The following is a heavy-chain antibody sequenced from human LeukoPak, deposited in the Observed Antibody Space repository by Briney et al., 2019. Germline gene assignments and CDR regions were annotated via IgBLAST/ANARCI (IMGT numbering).Heavy chain of an antibody. D-gene: IGHD3-22*01. V-gene: IGHV3-48*02. Sequence: GGSLRLSCAASGFTFSSHSMNWVRQAPGKGLEWVSYISSSSRTIHYADSVKGRFTISRDNAKNSLYLQMNSLRDEDTAVYYCARAYLYYYDSSGYYYYYGMDVWGQGTTVTVSS. CDR2: ISSSSRTI. J-gene: IGHJ6*02. CDR3: ARAYLYYYDSSGYYYYYGMDV. CDR1: GFTFSSHS.